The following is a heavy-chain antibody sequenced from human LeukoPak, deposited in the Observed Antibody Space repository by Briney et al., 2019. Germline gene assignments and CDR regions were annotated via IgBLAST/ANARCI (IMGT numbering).Heavy chain of an antibody. Sequence: ASVKVSCKVSGYTPTELSMHWVRQAPGKGLEWMGGFDPEDGETIYAQKFQGRVTMTEDTSTDTAYMELSSLRSEDTAVYYCAREPLTLDYGDYDYFDYWGQGTLVTVSS. CDR2: FDPEDGET. J-gene: IGHJ4*02. CDR1: GYTPTELS. D-gene: IGHD4-17*01. V-gene: IGHV1-24*01. CDR3: AREPLTLDYGDYDYFDY.